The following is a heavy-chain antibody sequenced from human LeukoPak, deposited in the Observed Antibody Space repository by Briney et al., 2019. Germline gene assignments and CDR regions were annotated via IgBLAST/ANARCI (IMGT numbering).Heavy chain of an antibody. CDR1: GGSISSGSYY. J-gene: IGHJ4*02. V-gene: IGHV4-61*02. D-gene: IGHD3/OR15-3a*01. CDR3: ARDRSGLFDY. CDR2: IYTSGST. Sequence: SETLSLTCTVSGGSISSGSYYWSWIRQPAGKGLEWIGRIYTSGSTNYNPSLKSRVTISVDTSKNQFSLKLSSVTAADTAVYYCARDRSGLFDYWGRGTLVTVSS.